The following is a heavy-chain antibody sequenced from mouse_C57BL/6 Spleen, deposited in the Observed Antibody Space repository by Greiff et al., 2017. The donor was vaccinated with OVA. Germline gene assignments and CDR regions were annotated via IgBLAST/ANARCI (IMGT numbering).Heavy chain of an antibody. D-gene: IGHD1-1*01. Sequence: QVQLQQSGPELVKPGASVKISCKASGYAFSSSWMNWVKQRPGKGLEWIGRIYPGDGDTNYNGKFKGKATLTADKSSSTAYMQLSSLTSEYSAVYFCARATVVADGYFDFWGTGTTVTVSS. V-gene: IGHV1-82*01. CDR1: GYAFSSSW. CDR2: IYPGDGDT. J-gene: IGHJ1*03. CDR3: ARATVVADGYFDF.